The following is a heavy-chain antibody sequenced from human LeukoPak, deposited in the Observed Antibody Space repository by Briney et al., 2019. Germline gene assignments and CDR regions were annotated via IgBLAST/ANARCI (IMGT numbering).Heavy chain of an antibody. D-gene: IGHD1-26*01. V-gene: IGHV4-59*12. CDR1: GGSINSYY. Sequence: SETLSLTCTVSGGSINSYYWSWIRQPPGKGLEWIGEISLTGETNYNPSLNGRVTMSLDKSRNQLSLKLTSVTAADTAIYYCSRESGAFCPFGYWGQGTLVIVPP. J-gene: IGHJ4*02. CDR2: ISLTGET. CDR3: SRESGAFCPFGY.